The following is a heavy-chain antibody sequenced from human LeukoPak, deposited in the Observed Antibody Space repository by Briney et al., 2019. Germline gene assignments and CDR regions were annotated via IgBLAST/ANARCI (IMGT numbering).Heavy chain of an antibody. CDR1: GFTFSRYW. J-gene: IGHJ4*02. V-gene: IGHV3-74*01. CDR2: INSDGSST. D-gene: IGHD6-19*01. Sequence: PGGSLRLSCAASGFTFSRYWTHWVRQAPGKGLVWVSHINSDGSSTSYADSVKGRFTISRDNAKNTLYLQMSGLRAEDTAVYYCARPHSSGWWYFDYWGQGTLVTVSS. CDR3: ARPHSSGWWYFDY.